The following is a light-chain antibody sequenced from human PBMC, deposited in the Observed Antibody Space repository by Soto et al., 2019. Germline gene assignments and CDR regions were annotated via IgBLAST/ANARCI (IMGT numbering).Light chain of an antibody. V-gene: IGLV2-14*01. CDR1: SSDVGGYNY. Sequence: QSALTQPASVSGSPGQSITISCTGTSSDVGGYNYVSWYQQHPGKAPKLMIYDVSNRPSGVSDRFSGSKSGNTASLTISGLQAEDEADYYCSSYTSNSTHVVFGGGTKLTVL. J-gene: IGLJ2*01. CDR3: SSYTSNSTHVV. CDR2: DVS.